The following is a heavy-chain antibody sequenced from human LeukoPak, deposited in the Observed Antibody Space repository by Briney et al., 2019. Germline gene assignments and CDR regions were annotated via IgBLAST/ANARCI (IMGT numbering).Heavy chain of an antibody. D-gene: IGHD2-15*01. CDR1: GYTFTSYA. V-gene: IGHV1-3*01. J-gene: IGHJ6*03. Sequence: ASEKVSCKASGYTFTSYAIHWLRQAPGQRPEWMGWMNGGNGNTKYSQKFQGRITLIRDTSAATAYMELSSLRHDDLAVYYCARGRGTSGSNRDFYYYYYMDVWGKGTTVTVSS. CDR2: MNGGNGNT. CDR3: ARGRGTSGSNRDFYYYYYMDV.